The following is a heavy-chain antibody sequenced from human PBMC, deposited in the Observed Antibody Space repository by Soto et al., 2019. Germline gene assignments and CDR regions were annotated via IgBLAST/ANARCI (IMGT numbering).Heavy chain of an antibody. CDR2: IRSKAYSETT. CDR3: TMSKYREYYDFWSGYYPFDY. Sequence: PGGSLRLSCTASGFTFGDYAMSWFRQAPGKGLEWVGFIRSKAYSETTEYAASVKVRFTISRDDSKSIAYLQMMSLKTEGTAVYYCTMSKYREYYDFWSGYYPFDYWGQGTLVTVSS. J-gene: IGHJ4*02. V-gene: IGHV3-49*03. CDR1: GFTFGDYA. D-gene: IGHD3-3*01.